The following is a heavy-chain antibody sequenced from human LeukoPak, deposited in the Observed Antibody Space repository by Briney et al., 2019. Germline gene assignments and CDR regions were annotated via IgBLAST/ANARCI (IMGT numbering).Heavy chain of an antibody. CDR2: IYYSGST. CDR1: GGSISSGDYY. V-gene: IGHV4-30-4*08. J-gene: IGHJ6*03. D-gene: IGHD3-3*01. CDR3: ARVAQIVDFYPYYHYMDV. Sequence: SETLSLTCTVSGGSISSGDYYWSWIRQPPGKGLEWIGYIYYSGSTYYNPSLKSRVTISVDTSKNQFSLKLSSVTAADTAVYYCARVAQIVDFYPYYHYMDVWGKGTTVTVSS.